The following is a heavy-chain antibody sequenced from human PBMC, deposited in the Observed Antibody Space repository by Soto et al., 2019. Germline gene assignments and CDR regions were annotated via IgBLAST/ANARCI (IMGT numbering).Heavy chain of an antibody. Sequence: EVPLLESGGGLVQPGGSLRLSCAASGFTFSSYAMSWVRQAPGKGLEWVSAISGSGGSTYYADSVKGRFTISRDNSKNTLYLQMNSLRAEDTAVYYCAKSHEFGVVILYYFDYWGQGTLVTVSS. CDR3: AKSHEFGVVILYYFDY. D-gene: IGHD3-3*01. J-gene: IGHJ4*02. CDR2: ISGSGGST. CDR1: GFTFSSYA. V-gene: IGHV3-23*01.